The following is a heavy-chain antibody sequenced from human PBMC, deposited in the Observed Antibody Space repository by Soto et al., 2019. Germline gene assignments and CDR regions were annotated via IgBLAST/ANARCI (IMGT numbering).Heavy chain of an antibody. CDR2: ISAYNGNT. CDR3: ARDRGSYHNYYYYGMDV. J-gene: IGHJ6*02. V-gene: IGHV1-18*01. D-gene: IGHD3-10*01. Sequence: QVQLVQSGAEVKKPGASVKVSCKASGYTFTSYGISWVRQAPGQGLEWMGWISAYNGNTNYAQKLQGRVTMTTDTSTRTDYMELRSLRSDDTAVYYCARDRGSYHNYYYYGMDVWGQGPTVTVSS. CDR1: GYTFTSYG.